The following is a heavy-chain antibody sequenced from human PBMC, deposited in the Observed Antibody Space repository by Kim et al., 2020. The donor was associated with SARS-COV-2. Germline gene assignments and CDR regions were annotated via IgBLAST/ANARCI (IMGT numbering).Heavy chain of an antibody. V-gene: IGHV3-15*06. CDR2: EGGTT. CDR3: TTGANDY. Sequence: EGGTTSYAAPMKGRFTISRDNSKNTLYLQMNSLKTEDTAVYYCTTGANDYWGQGTLVTVSS. J-gene: IGHJ4*02.